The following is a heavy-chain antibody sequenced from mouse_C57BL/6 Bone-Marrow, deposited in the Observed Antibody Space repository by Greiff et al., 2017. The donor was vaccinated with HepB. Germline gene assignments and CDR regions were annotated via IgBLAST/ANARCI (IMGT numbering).Heavy chain of an antibody. CDR2: IYPRSGNT. Sequence: VQLVESGAELARPGASVKLSCKASGYTFTSYGISWVKQRTGQGLEWIGEIYPRSGNTYYNEKFKGKATLTADKSSSTAYMELRSLTSEDSAVYFCARKILFLNWWYFDVWGTGTTVTVSS. J-gene: IGHJ1*03. V-gene: IGHV1-81*01. CDR1: GYTFTSYG. D-gene: IGHD4-1*01. CDR3: ARKILFLNWWYFDV.